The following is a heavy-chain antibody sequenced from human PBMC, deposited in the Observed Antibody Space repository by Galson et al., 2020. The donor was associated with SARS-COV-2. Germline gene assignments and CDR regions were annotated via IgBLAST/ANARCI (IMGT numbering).Heavy chain of an antibody. CDR3: ARDLYGSGKYVDY. J-gene: IGHJ4*02. V-gene: IGHV3-30*03. D-gene: IGHD3-10*01. Sequence: ADSVKGRFTISRDDSKNTMYLQMNSLRAEDTAVYYCARDLYGSGKYVDYWGQGTLATISS.